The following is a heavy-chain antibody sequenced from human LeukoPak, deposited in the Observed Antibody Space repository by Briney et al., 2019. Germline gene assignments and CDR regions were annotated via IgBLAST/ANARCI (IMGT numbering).Heavy chain of an antibody. V-gene: IGHV5-10-1*01. Sequence: GESLKISCRGSGYSFTTYWIGWVRQMPGKGLEWMGRIDPSDSYTNYSPSFQGHVTISADKSISTAYLQWSSLKASDTAKFYCARHGTRSSGWPPFDYWGQGTLVTVSS. CDR2: IDPSDSYT. CDR3: ARHGTRSSGWPPFDY. CDR1: GYSFTTYW. J-gene: IGHJ4*02. D-gene: IGHD6-19*01.